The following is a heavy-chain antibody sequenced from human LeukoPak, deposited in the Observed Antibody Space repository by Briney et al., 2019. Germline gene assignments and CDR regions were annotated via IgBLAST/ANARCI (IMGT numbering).Heavy chain of an antibody. V-gene: IGHV3-33*01. Sequence: PGGSLRLSCAASGFTFSSYGMHWVRQAPGKGLEWVAVIWYDGSNKYYADSVKGRLTISRDNSKNTLYLQMNSLRAEDTAVYYCARGNLAAPLDYWGQGTLVTVSS. CDR2: IWYDGSNK. CDR3: ARGNLAAPLDY. D-gene: IGHD6-6*01. CDR1: GFTFSSYG. J-gene: IGHJ4*02.